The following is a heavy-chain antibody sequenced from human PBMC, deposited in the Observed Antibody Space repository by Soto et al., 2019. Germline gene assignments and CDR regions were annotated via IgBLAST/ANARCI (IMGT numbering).Heavy chain of an antibody. CDR1: GFTFSSYA. Sequence: GGSLRLSCAASGFTFSSYAMSWVRQAPGKGLEWVSVISGSGGSTYYADSVKGRFTISRDNSKNTLYLQMNSLRAEDTAVYYCAKSYSSSTPPYYYGMDVWGQGTTVTVSS. J-gene: IGHJ6*02. V-gene: IGHV3-23*01. CDR3: AKSYSSSTPPYYYGMDV. CDR2: ISGSGGST. D-gene: IGHD6-6*01.